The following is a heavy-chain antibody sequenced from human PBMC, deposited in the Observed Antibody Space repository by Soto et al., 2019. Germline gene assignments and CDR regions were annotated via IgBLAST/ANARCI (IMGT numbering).Heavy chain of an antibody. CDR2: ITWNSDRV. Sequence: ESGGGLVQPGRSLRLSCTASGFTFDDYALHWVRQAPGKGLEWVSGITWNSDRVDYADSVKGRFTISRDNARNSLYLQMNSLRAEDTALYFCGKGLSIAAIDYWGQGTLDTVSS. CDR1: GFTFDDYA. V-gene: IGHV3-9*01. CDR3: GKGLSIAAIDY. J-gene: IGHJ4*02. D-gene: IGHD6-13*01.